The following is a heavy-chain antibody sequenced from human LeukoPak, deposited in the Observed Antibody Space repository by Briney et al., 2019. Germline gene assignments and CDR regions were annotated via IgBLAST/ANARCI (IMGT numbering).Heavy chain of an antibody. CDR2: ISSSSSHI. D-gene: IGHD2-2*01. J-gene: IGHJ6*02. CDR1: GFTFSSYA. V-gene: IGHV3-21*01. CDR3: ARVRLCSTNCYRYYYGMDV. Sequence: GGSLRLSCAASGFTFSSYAMSWVRQAPGKGLGWVSSISSSSSHIYYADSVKGRFTISRDNAKNSLYLQMNSLRAEDTAVYYCARVRLCSTNCYRYYYGMDVWGQGTTVTVSS.